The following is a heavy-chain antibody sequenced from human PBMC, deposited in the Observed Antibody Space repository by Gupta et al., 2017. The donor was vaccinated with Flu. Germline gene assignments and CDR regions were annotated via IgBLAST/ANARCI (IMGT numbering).Heavy chain of an antibody. J-gene: IGHJ5*02. CDR3: GRGGFFGLLARVGALTFDP. CDR2: IRQDGSEI. V-gene: IGHV3-7*01. D-gene: IGHD3/OR15-3a*01. Sequence: EVQVVESGGGWVQPGGSLGLSCVGSGFTFSDYWMNWVRQPPGKGLQWVASIRQDGSEIYYVDSVKGRFTISRDNAKNSVLLQMNRLTVEDTAMYYCGRGGFFGLLARVGALTFDPWGQGALVTVSS. CDR1: GFTFSDYW.